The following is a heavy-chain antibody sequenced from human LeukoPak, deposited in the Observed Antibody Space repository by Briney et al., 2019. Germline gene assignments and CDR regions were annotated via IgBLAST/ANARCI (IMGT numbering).Heavy chain of an antibody. D-gene: IGHD3-22*01. CDR3: ARSYYDSSGYYYVPLFDY. Sequence: GGSLRLSCAASGFTFSSYAMHWVRQAPGRGLEYVSAISSNGGSTYYANSVKGRFTISRDNSKNTLYLQMGSLRAEDMAVYYCARSYYDSSGYYYVPLFDYRGQGTLVTVSS. J-gene: IGHJ4*02. V-gene: IGHV3-64*01. CDR2: ISSNGGST. CDR1: GFTFSSYA.